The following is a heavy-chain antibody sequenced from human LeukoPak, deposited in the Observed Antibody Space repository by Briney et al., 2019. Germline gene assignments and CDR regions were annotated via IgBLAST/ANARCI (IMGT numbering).Heavy chain of an antibody. Sequence: ASVKVSCKASGYTFTGYYMHWVRQAPGQGLEWMGWINPNSGGTNYAQKFQGRVTMTRDTSISTAYMELSRLRSDDTAVYYCARVNTVTNAFDIWGQGTMVTVSS. CDR3: ARVNTVTNAFDI. V-gene: IGHV1-2*02. D-gene: IGHD4-17*01. CDR1: GYTFTGYY. CDR2: INPNSGGT. J-gene: IGHJ3*02.